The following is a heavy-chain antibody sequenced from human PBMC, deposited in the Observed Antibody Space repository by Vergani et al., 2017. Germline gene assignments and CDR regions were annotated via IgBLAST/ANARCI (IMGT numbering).Heavy chain of an antibody. J-gene: IGHJ6*02. CDR3: AKVGTVAFYYYYGMDV. V-gene: IGHV3-23*01. D-gene: IGHD4-23*01. Sequence: EVQLLESGGGLVQPGGSLRLPCAASGFTFSSYAMSWVRQAPGKGLEWVSAISGSGGSTYYADSVKGRFTISRDNSKNTLYLQMNSLRAEDTAVYYCAKVGTVAFYYYYGMDVWGQGTTVTVSS. CDR2: ISGSGGST. CDR1: GFTFSSYA.